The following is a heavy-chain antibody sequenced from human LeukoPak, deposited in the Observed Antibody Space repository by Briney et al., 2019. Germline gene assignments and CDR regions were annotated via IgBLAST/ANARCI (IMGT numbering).Heavy chain of an antibody. CDR1: GYTFTSFF. D-gene: IGHD3-10*01. J-gene: IGHJ4*02. Sequence: ASVKVTCKASGYTFTSFFMHWVRQAPGQGLEWMGIINPRGGSATSAQRFQGRLTVTRDTSTSTVYMELSSLTSEDTAVYYCARDYHGSGSLTTFDSWGQGTLVTVSS. CDR3: ARDYHGSGSLTTFDS. CDR2: INPRGGSA. V-gene: IGHV1-46*01.